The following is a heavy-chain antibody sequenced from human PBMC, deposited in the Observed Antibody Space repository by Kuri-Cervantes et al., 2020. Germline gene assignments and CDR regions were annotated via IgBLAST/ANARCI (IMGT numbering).Heavy chain of an antibody. CDR2: IKQDGSEK. J-gene: IGHJ4*02. CDR3: AKETLYGGNPWYYFDY. D-gene: IGHD4-23*01. V-gene: IGHV3-7*03. CDR1: GFTFSSYA. Sequence: GESLKISCAASGFTFSSYAMHWVRQAPGKGLEWVANIKQDGSEKYYVDSVKGRFTISRDNSKNTLYLQMNSLRAEDTAVYYCAKETLYGGNPWYYFDYWGQGTLVTVSS.